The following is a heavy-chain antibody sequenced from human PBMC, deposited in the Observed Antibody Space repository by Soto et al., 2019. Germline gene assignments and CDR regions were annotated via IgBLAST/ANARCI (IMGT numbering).Heavy chain of an antibody. D-gene: IGHD2-15*01. CDR3: AREIRYCGGGSCYTVGAFDI. Sequence: EAQLVESGGGLVKPGGSLRLSCAASGFTFSDYYINWVRQAPGKGLEWVSSISSSSSDIYYADSVKGRFTVSRDNAKNSLSLQMNSLRAEDTAVYYCAREIRYCGGGSCYTVGAFDIWGQGTMVTVSS. V-gene: IGHV3-21*01. CDR2: ISSSSSDI. J-gene: IGHJ3*02. CDR1: GFTFSDYY.